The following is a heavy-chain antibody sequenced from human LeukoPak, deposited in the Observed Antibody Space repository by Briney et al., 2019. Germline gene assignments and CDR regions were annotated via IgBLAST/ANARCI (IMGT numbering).Heavy chain of an antibody. Sequence: GESLKISCKGSGYSSTSYWIAWVRQMPGKGLEWMGIIYLSDSDARYSPSFQGQVTMSADKSISTAYLQWSNLKASDTAIYYCAGSGGSGWDEGFDYWGQGTLVTVSS. CDR3: AGSGGSGWDEGFDY. D-gene: IGHD6-19*01. CDR2: IYLSDSDA. CDR1: GYSSTSYW. J-gene: IGHJ4*02. V-gene: IGHV5-51*01.